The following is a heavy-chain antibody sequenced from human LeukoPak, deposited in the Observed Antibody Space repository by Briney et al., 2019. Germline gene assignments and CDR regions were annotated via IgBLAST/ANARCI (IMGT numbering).Heavy chain of an antibody. CDR3: ARDRAGMFDY. Sequence: GGSLRLSCAASGFTFSSHSMNWVRQAPGKGQEWVSYINSSSSTIYYADSVKGRFTISRDNAKNSLYLQMNSLRAEDTAVYYCARDRAGMFDYWGQGTLVTVSS. V-gene: IGHV3-48*04. D-gene: IGHD6-13*01. J-gene: IGHJ4*02. CDR1: GFTFSSHS. CDR2: INSSSSTI.